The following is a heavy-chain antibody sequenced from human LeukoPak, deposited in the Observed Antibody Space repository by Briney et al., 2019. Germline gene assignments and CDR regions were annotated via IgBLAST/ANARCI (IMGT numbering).Heavy chain of an antibody. Sequence: GRSLRLSCAASGFTFSSYGMHWVRQAPGKGLEWVAVISYDGSNKYYADSVKGRFTISRDNSKNTLYLQMNSLRAEDTAVYYCVPGSFDYWGRGTLVTVSS. CDR2: ISYDGSNK. CDR1: GFTFSSYG. D-gene: IGHD3-10*01. J-gene: IGHJ4*02. CDR3: VPGSFDY. V-gene: IGHV3-30*03.